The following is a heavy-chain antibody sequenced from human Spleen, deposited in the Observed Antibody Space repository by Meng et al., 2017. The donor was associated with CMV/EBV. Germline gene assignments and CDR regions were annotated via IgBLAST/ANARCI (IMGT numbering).Heavy chain of an antibody. CDR3: ARGLYGRRGLDY. CDR2: IYYSGST. Sequence: QVRRQASGTECDKPSHPLSLSCTVSCGSINIYYWSWLRQPAGNGLEWIGYIYYSGSTHSNPSLKSRLTISVDTSKNLFSLKLSSVTAADTAVYYCARGLYGRRGLDYWGQGTLVTVSS. D-gene: IGHD4-17*01. J-gene: IGHJ4*02. CDR1: CGSINIYY. V-gene: IGHV4-59*12.